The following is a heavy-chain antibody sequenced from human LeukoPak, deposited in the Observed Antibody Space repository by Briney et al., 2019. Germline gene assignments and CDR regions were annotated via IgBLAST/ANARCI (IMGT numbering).Heavy chain of an antibody. CDR1: GFTFIDHY. CDR2: IRNKANSYTT. V-gene: IGHV3-72*01. CDR3: ARRNSVTQGLNN. J-gene: IGHJ4*02. Sequence: GGSLRLSCAASGFTFIDHYMDWVRQAPGKGLEWIGRIRNKANSYTTEYAASVKGRFTVSRDDSKNSLFLQMNSLESEDTAVYYCARRNSVTQGLNNWGQGTLVTVSS. D-gene: IGHD5/OR15-5a*01.